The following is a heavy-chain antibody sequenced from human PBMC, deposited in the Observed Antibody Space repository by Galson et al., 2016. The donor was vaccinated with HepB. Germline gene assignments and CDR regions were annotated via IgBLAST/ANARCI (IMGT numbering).Heavy chain of an antibody. D-gene: IGHD1-26*01. V-gene: IGHV4-34*01. Sequence: SETLSLTCAVYGGSFRAYYWSWIRQSPGKGLEWIGEINHSGNTKSNPSLKSRLIMAVDTSKNQFSLRLSSVTAADTAVYYCARGRGPIVGATRCYYWAQGTLVTVSS. CDR2: INHSGNT. CDR3: ARGRGPIVGATRCYY. J-gene: IGHJ4*02. CDR1: GGSFRAYY.